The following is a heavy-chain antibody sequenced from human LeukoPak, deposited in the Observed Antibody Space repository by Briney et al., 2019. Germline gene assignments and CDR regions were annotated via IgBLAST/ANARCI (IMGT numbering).Heavy chain of an antibody. Sequence: GASVKVSCKASGGTFSSYAISWVRQAPGQGLEWMGGIIPIFGTANYAQKFQGRVTITADESTSTAYMELSSLRSEDTAVYYCARDVGATTGRNYFDYWGQGTLVTVSS. CDR2: IIPIFGTA. J-gene: IGHJ4*02. CDR3: ARDVGATTGRNYFDY. CDR1: GGTFSSYA. D-gene: IGHD1-26*01. V-gene: IGHV1-69*13.